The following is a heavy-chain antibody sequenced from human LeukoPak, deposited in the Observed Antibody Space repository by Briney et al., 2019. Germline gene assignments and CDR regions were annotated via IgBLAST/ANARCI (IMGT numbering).Heavy chain of an antibody. Sequence: GGSLRLSCVGSGFTCRNYWMSWVRQAPGKGLEWVANIKEDGSEKYYVDSVKGRFTISRDNVKSSVFLEVNSLRVDETAVYYCARGGSIGGRFAYWGQGTLVTVPS. J-gene: IGHJ4*02. V-gene: IGHV3-7*01. D-gene: IGHD1-26*01. CDR3: ARGGSIGGRFAY. CDR2: IKEDGSEK. CDR1: GFTCRNYW.